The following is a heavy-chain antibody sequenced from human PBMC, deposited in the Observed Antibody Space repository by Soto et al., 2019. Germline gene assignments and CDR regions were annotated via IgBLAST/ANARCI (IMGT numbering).Heavy chain of an antibody. J-gene: IGHJ3*02. Sequence: GGSLRLSCAASGFTFSNAWMSWVRQAPGKGLEWVGRIKSKTDGGTTDYAAPVKGRFTISRDDSKNTLYLQMNSLKTEDTAVYYCTTRAREAAAGTFAFDIWGQGTMVTVSS. CDR2: IKSKTDGGTT. V-gene: IGHV3-15*01. CDR3: TTRAREAAAGTFAFDI. CDR1: GFTFSNAW. D-gene: IGHD6-13*01.